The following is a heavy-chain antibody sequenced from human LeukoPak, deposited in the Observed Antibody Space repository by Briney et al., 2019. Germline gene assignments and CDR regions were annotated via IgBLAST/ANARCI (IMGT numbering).Heavy chain of an antibody. CDR3: AQGSSSGILGAFDI. D-gene: IGHD6-13*01. V-gene: IGHV3-30*18. CDR1: GFTFSNYG. J-gene: IGHJ3*02. Sequence: GGSLRLSCAASGFTFSNYGMHWVRQAPGKGLDWVAVIPYDGNNKYYADSVKGRFTISRDNSRDTLYLQMNSLRAEDTAIYYCAQGSSSGILGAFDIWGQGTMVTFSS. CDR2: IPYDGNNK.